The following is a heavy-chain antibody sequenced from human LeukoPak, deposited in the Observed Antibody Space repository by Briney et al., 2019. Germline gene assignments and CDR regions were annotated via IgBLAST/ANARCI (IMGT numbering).Heavy chain of an antibody. V-gene: IGHV1-8*02. D-gene: IGHD4-17*01. Sequence: SSVRVSCKASGGTFSSYAISWVRKATGQGREWMGWMNPNSVNTGYAQKFQGRATMTRNPSISTAYMEVSRLRSEATAVYYCARDHYIGDYLGGFDPWGQGTLVTVSS. CDR1: GGTFSSYA. CDR3: ARDHYIGDYLGGFDP. CDR2: MNPNSVNT. J-gene: IGHJ5*02.